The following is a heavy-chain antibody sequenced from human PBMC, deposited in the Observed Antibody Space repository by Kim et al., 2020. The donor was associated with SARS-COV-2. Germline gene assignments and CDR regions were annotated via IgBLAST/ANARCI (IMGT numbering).Heavy chain of an antibody. CDR2: IYYSGST. CDR1: GGSISSYY. CDR3: ARDHVVYYDSGGSYPYYYYYGMDV. Sequence: SETLSLTCTVSGGSISSYYWSWIRQPPGKGLEWIGYIYYSGSTNYNPSLKSRVTISVDTSKNQFSLKLSSVTAADTAVYYCARDHVVYYDSGGSYPYYYYYGMDVWGQGTTVTVSS. V-gene: IGHV4-59*01. D-gene: IGHD3-22*01. J-gene: IGHJ6*02.